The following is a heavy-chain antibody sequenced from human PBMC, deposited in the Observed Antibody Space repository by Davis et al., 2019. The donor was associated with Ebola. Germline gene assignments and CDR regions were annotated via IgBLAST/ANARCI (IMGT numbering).Heavy chain of an antibody. D-gene: IGHD5-18*01. J-gene: IGHJ6*02. Sequence: MPSETLSLTCAVYGGSFSGYYWSWIRQPPGKGLGWIGEINHSGSTNYNPSLKSRVTISVDTSKNQFSLKLSSMTAADTAVYYCARGRTVDTAMVTGFYYGMDVWGQGTTVTVSS. CDR2: INHSGST. CDR1: GGSFSGYY. V-gene: IGHV4-34*01. CDR3: ARGRTVDTAMVTGFYYGMDV.